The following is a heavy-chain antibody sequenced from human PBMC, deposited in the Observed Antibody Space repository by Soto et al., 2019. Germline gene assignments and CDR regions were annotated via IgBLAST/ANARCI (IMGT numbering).Heavy chain of an antibody. Sequence: QVQLVESGGGMVQPGRSLRLSCAASGFTFSSYGMHWVRQAPGKGLEWVAVISYDGSNKYYADSVKGRFTISRDNSKNTLYLQMNSLRAEDTAVYYCAKDLYYYDSSGYYSSYFDYWGQGTLVTVSS. V-gene: IGHV3-30*18. D-gene: IGHD3-22*01. CDR1: GFTFSSYG. J-gene: IGHJ4*02. CDR2: ISYDGSNK. CDR3: AKDLYYYDSSGYYSSYFDY.